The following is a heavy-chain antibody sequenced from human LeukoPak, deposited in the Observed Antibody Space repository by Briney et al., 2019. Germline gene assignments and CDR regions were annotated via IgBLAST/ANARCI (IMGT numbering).Heavy chain of an antibody. V-gene: IGHV1-18*01. J-gene: IGHJ4*02. D-gene: IGHD2-2*02. Sequence: ASVKVSCKASGYTFTSYGISWVRQAPGQGLEWMGWISAYNNNTNYAQKLQGRVTMTTDTSTSTAYMELGSLRSDDTAVYYCARGVYPLGYCSSISCYTEDYWGQGTLVTVSP. CDR1: GYTFTSYG. CDR3: ARGVYPLGYCSSISCYTEDY. CDR2: ISAYNNNT.